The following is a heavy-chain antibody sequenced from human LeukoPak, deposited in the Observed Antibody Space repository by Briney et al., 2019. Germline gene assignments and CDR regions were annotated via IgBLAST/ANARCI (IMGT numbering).Heavy chain of an antibody. D-gene: IGHD4-17*01. J-gene: IGHJ4*02. CDR1: GFTFSSYA. V-gene: IGHV3-30*04. CDR2: ISYDGSNK. CDR3: ARGDYGDYD. Sequence: GGSLRLSCAASGFTFSSYAMHWVRQAPGKGLEWVAVISYDGSNKYYADSVKGRFTISRDNSKNTLYLQMNSLRAEDTAVYCCARGDYGDYDWGQGTLVTVSS.